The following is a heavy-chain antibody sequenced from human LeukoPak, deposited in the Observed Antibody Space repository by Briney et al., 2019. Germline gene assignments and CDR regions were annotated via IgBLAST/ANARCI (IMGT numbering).Heavy chain of an antibody. J-gene: IGHJ4*02. Sequence: ASVKVSCKASGYTFTGYYMHWVRQAPGQGLEWMGWINPNSGVTKFAQRFQGRVTMTRDTSTSTAYLDLSSLRSDDTAVYYCATAVLYGGNDFDYRGQGTPVTVSS. V-gene: IGHV1-2*02. CDR3: ATAVLYGGNDFDY. CDR2: INPNSGVT. D-gene: IGHD5-12*01. CDR1: GYTFTGYY.